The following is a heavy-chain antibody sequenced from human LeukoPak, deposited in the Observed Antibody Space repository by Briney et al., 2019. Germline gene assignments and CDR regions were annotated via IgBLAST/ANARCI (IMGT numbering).Heavy chain of an antibody. CDR2: INQDGSEK. CDR3: ARNSGGSSDY. Sequence: GGSLRLSCAASGFTFINYWMTWVRQAPGKGLEWGANINQDGSEKYYVDSVKGRFTISRDNAKNSLYLQMNSLRAEDTAVYYCARNSGGSSDYWGQGTLVTVSS. V-gene: IGHV3-7*01. D-gene: IGHD1-26*01. J-gene: IGHJ4*02. CDR1: GFTFINYW.